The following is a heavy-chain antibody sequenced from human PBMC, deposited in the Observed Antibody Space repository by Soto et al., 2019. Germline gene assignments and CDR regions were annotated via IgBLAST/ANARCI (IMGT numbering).Heavy chain of an antibody. CDR2: MNPNSGNT. J-gene: IGHJ6*03. CDR3: ARGNSFYYYYYMDV. V-gene: IGHV1-8*01. CDR1: GYTFTSYD. Sequence: ASVKVSCKASGYTFTSYDINWVRQATGQGLEWMGWMNPNSGNTGYAQKFQGRVTMTRNTSISTAYMELSSLRSEDTAVYYCARGNSFYYYYYMDVWGKGTTVTVSS.